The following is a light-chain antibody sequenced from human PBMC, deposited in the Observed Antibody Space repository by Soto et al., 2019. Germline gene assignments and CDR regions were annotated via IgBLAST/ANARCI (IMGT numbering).Light chain of an antibody. J-gene: IGKJ2*01. V-gene: IGKV3-11*01. CDR2: ETS. Sequence: EIVLTQSPATLALSAGERVTLSCRSSQSVDTMVAWYQQQVGRTPRLPIYETSSRATGVPARFSGSGSGTDYTLTLSRLEPEDFAIYFCQVRSDWAPFKYTFRQGTKLEVK. CDR3: QVRSDWAPFKYT. CDR1: QSVDTM.